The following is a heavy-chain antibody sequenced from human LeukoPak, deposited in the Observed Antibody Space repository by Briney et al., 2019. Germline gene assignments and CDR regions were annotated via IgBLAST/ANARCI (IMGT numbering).Heavy chain of an antibody. D-gene: IGHD2-15*01. CDR2: ISYHGRDT. J-gene: IGHJ4*02. V-gene: IGHV3-30*04. Sequence: GGSLRLSCAASGVTFSSFAMHWVRQAPGKGLEWVAVISYHGRDTYYADSVKGRFTISRDNSKNTLYLQLNSLGAEDTAVYYCAAQPCSVGRCYLDYWGQGTLVTVSS. CDR1: GVTFSSFA. CDR3: AAQPCSVGRCYLDY.